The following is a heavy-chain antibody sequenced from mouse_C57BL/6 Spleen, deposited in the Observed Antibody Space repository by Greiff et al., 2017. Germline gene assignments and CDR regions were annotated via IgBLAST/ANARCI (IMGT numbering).Heavy chain of an antibody. CDR3: AREERRSSWFAY. J-gene: IGHJ3*01. CDR2: IFPGSGST. CDR1: GYTFTDYY. V-gene: IGHV1-75*01. Sequence: VKLMESGPELVKPGASVKISCKASGYTFTDYYINWVKQRPGQGLEWIGWIFPGSGSTYYNEKFKGKATLTVDKSSSTAYMLLISLTSEDSAVYFCAREERRSSWFAYWGQGTLVTVSA.